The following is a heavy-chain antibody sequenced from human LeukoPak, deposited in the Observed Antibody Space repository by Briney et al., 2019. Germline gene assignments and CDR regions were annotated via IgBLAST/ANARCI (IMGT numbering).Heavy chain of an antibody. Sequence: GGSLRLSCAASGFTFSSYAMSWVRQAPGKGLEWVSAISGSGGSTYYADSVKGRFTISRDNSKNTLYLQMNSLRAEDTAVYYCAKRAIFGVVIIPHFDYWGQGTLVTVSS. V-gene: IGHV3-23*01. CDR1: GFTFSSYA. D-gene: IGHD3-3*01. J-gene: IGHJ4*02. CDR3: AKRAIFGVVIIPHFDY. CDR2: ISGSGGST.